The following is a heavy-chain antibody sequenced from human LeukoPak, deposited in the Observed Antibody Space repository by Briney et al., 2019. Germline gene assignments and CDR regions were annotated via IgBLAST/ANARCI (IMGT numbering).Heavy chain of an antibody. CDR3: AGVTEKQYLPFDS. J-gene: IGHJ4*02. CDR2: TYYRSRWYN. D-gene: IGHD6-19*01. CDR1: GDSVSSNSAA. Sequence: SQTLSLTCAISGDSVSSNSAAWNWIRQSPSRGLEWLGRTYYRSRWYNEYALSVKSRITINPDTSKNQFSLQLNSVTPEDTAMYYCAGVTEKQYLPFDSWGQGTLVTVSS. V-gene: IGHV6-1*01.